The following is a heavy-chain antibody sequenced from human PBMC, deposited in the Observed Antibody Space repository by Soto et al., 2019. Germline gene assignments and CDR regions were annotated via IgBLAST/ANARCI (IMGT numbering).Heavy chain of an antibody. CDR3: ATFMIVDDAFDI. CDR2: IWYDGSNK. J-gene: IGHJ3*02. D-gene: IGHD3-22*01. CDR1: GSTFSSYG. V-gene: IGHV3-33*01. Sequence: QVQLVESGGGVVQPGRSLRLSCAASGSTFSSYGMHWVRQAPGKGLEWVAVIWYDGSNKYYADSVKGRFTISRDNSKNTLYLQMNSLRAEDTAVYYCATFMIVDDAFDIWGQGTMVTVSS.